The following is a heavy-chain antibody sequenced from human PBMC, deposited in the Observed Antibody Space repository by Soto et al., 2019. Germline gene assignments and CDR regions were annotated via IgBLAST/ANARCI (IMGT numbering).Heavy chain of an antibody. CDR2: IIPILGIA. CDR3: ARPYSSGLPD. D-gene: IGHD6-19*01. Sequence: QVQLVQSGAEVKKPGSSVKVSCKASGGTFSSYTISWVRQAPGQGLEWMGRIIPILGIANYAQKFQGRVXIXXDKSTSTAYMELSSLRSEDTAVYYCARPYSSGLPDWGQGTLVTVSS. J-gene: IGHJ4*02. CDR1: GGTFSSYT. V-gene: IGHV1-69*02.